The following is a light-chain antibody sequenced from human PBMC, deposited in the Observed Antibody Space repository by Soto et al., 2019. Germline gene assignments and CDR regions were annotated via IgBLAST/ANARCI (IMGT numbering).Light chain of an antibody. CDR1: QSLLYNSNNENY. Sequence: DIVMTQSPDSLAVSLGERATIHCKSSQSLLYNSNNENYLAWYQQTPGQPPKLLIYWTSNRASGVPDRSTGSRSKTDFSLIVNHLQAEDVATYHCQQYYTSPTTFGQGTRLEMK. J-gene: IGKJ2*01. CDR3: QQYYTSPTT. V-gene: IGKV4-1*01. CDR2: WTS.